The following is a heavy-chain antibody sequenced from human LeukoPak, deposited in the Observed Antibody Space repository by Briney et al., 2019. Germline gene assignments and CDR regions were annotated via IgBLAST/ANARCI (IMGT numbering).Heavy chain of an antibody. D-gene: IGHD3-22*01. Sequence: PSETLSLTCTVSGGSISTVGDYWSWIRQHPGKGLEWIGNIYYSGSTYYSPSLKSRVTMSVDTSKNQFSLTLISVTAADTAVYFCARAAPNYYDSSGSLRNPYFDYWGQGTLVTVSS. V-gene: IGHV4-31*03. CDR2: IYYSGST. J-gene: IGHJ4*02. CDR1: GGSISTVGDY. CDR3: ARAAPNYYDSSGSLRNPYFDY.